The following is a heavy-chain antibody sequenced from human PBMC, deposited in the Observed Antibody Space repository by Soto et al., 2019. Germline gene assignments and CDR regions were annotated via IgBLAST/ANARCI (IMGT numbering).Heavy chain of an antibody. V-gene: IGHV4-59*01. D-gene: IGHD4-17*01. J-gene: IGHJ6*02. CDR2: IYYSGST. Sequence: SETLSLTCAVSGGSINSYYWNWIRQPPGKGLEWIGYIYYSGSTNYNPSLKSRVTISVDTSKNQFSLKLRSVTAADTAMYFCAKNDDHGSHYHGMDVWGQGTTVTSP. CDR1: GGSINSYY. CDR3: AKNDDHGSHYHGMDV.